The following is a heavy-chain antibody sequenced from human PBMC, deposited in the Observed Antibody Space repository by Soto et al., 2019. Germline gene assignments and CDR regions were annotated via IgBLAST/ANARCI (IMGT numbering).Heavy chain of an antibody. Sequence: QLQLQESGPGLVKPSETLSLTCTVSGGSISSSSYYWGWIRQPPGKGLEWIGSIYYSGSTYYNRSLKSRVTISADTSKNQFSLKMSSVTAADTAVYYCARNLEYCSGGSCGIDYWGQGTLVTVSS. J-gene: IGHJ4*02. D-gene: IGHD2-15*01. CDR3: ARNLEYCSGGSCGIDY. CDR2: IYYSGST. CDR1: GGSISSSSYY. V-gene: IGHV4-39*01.